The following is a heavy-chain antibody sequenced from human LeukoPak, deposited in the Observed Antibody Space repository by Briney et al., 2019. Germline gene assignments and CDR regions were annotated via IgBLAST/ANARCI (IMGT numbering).Heavy chain of an antibody. CDR3: ARGLDGSFDY. CDR1: GFTFSSYW. CDR2: IYIDGSST. V-gene: IGHV3-74*01. J-gene: IGHJ4*02. Sequence: GGSLRLSCAASGFTFSSYWMHWVRQAPGKGLVWVSRIYIDGSSTSCADSVKGRFTISRDNAKNTLYLQMNSLRDEDTAVYYCARGLDGSFDYWGLGTLVTVSS. D-gene: IGHD1-14*01.